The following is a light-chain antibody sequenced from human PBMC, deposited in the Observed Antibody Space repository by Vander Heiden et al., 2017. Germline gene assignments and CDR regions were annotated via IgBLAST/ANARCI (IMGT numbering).Light chain of an antibody. Sequence: IQSTQSPSSLSASVGDSVTLTCRASQAISDDLGWYQQQTGKAPTLLIYSASKLRSGVPSRFSGSRSGRDFTLAISSLQPEDFATYYCLQTFSYPWTFGQGSKVDLK. CDR1: QAISDD. CDR3: LQTFSYPWT. V-gene: IGKV1-6*01. J-gene: IGKJ1*01. CDR2: SAS.